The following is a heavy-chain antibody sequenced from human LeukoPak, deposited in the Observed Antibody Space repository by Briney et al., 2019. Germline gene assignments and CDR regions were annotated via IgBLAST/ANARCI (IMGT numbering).Heavy chain of an antibody. CDR3: ARGGGLDV. Sequence: PGGSLRLSCAASGFTVNTNYMSWVRQAPGKGLEWVSIIYSSGSTYYVDSVKGRFTISRDNAKNSLYLQMSNLRAEDTAVYFCARGGGLDVWGQGATVTVSS. CDR2: IYSSGST. CDR1: GFTVNTNY. D-gene: IGHD3-16*01. V-gene: IGHV3-53*01. J-gene: IGHJ6*02.